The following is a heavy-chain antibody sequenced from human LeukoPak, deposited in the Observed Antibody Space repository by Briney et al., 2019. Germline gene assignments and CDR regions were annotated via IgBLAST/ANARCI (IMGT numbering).Heavy chain of an antibody. CDR3: AKDLNPYPDYYDSSGYFGTSAEYFQH. CDR2: ISDSGNT. J-gene: IGHJ1*01. Sequence: GGSLRLSCAASGFTLSSYAMSWVRQAPGKGLEWVSAISDSGNTYHADSVKGRFTISRDNSKNTLYLQMNSLRAEDTAVYYCAKDLNPYPDYYDSSGYFGTSAEYFQHWGQGTLVTVSS. CDR1: GFTLSSYA. V-gene: IGHV3-23*01. D-gene: IGHD3-22*01.